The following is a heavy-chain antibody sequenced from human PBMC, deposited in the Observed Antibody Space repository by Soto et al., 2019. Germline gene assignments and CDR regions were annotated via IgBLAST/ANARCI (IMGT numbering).Heavy chain of an antibody. D-gene: IGHD2-15*01. CDR1: GGSFSGYY. Sequence: SETLSLTCAVYGGSFSGYYWSWIRQPPGKGLEWIGEINHSGSTSYNPSLKSLVTISLDTSRNQFSLKLSSVTGADTAVYYCARVWHCSGCSCYSERYYFDYWGQGTLVTVSS. J-gene: IGHJ4*02. CDR3: ARVWHCSGCSCYSERYYFDY. V-gene: IGHV4-34*01. CDR2: INHSGST.